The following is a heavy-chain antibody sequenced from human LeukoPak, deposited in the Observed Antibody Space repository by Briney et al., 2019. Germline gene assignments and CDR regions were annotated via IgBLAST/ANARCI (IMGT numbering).Heavy chain of an antibody. CDR1: GYTFTGYY. J-gene: IGHJ5*02. CDR2: INPNSGGT. CDR3: AKPTTVTTKKNWFDP. V-gene: IGHV1-2*02. D-gene: IGHD4-17*01. Sequence: ASVKVSCKASGYTFTGYYMHWVRQAPGQGLEWMGWINPNSGGTNYAQKFQGRVTMTRDTSISTAYMELSRLRSDDTAVYYCAKPTTVTTKKNWFDPWGQGTLVTVSS.